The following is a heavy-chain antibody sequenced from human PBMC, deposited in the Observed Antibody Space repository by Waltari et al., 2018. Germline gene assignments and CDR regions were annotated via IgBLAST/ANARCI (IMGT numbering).Heavy chain of an antibody. J-gene: IGHJ6*04. V-gene: IGHV3-23*01. CDR1: GFTFSSYA. Sequence: EVQLLESGGGLVQPGGSLRLSCAASGFTFSSYAMSWVRQAPGKGLGLGSAISGSGGTTYYADSEEGRFTISRDNSRNTLYLQMSSLRAEDTAVYYWARDMGIVVVGDVWGKGTTVTISS. CDR3: ARDMGIVVVGDV. CDR2: ISGSGGTT. D-gene: IGHD2-2*01.